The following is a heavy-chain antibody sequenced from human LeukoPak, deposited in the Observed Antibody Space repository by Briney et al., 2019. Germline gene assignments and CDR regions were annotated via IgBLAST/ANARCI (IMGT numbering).Heavy chain of an antibody. D-gene: IGHD6-19*01. CDR3: ARMLQYNSVYMDV. Sequence: GGSLRLSCAASGFTFSSYEMNWVRQAPGKGLEWVSYISSSGSTIYYADSVKGRFTTSRDNAKNSLYLQMNSLRAEDTAVYYCARMLQYNSVYMDVWGKGTTVTVSS. V-gene: IGHV3-48*03. J-gene: IGHJ6*03. CDR1: GFTFSSYE. CDR2: ISSSGSTI.